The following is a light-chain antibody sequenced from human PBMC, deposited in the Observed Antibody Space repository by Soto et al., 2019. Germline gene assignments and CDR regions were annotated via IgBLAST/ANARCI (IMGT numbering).Light chain of an antibody. CDR2: RAS. CDR1: QTISSW. J-gene: IGKJ1*01. Sequence: DIQITQSPSTLSGSLVDRVTSTCRASQTISSWLAWYQQKPGKAPQLLIYRASTLQSGVPSRFSGSGSGAAFILTINSLQPEDFATYYCLQAYTFPRTFGQGTKVDIK. CDR3: LQAYTFPRT. V-gene: IGKV1-12*01.